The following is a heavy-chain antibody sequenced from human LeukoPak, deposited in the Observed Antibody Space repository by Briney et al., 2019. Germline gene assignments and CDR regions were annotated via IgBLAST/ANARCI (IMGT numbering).Heavy chain of an antibody. Sequence: GGSLRLSCAASGFTFSSYAMHWVRQAPGKGLEYVSAISSNGGSTYYANSVTGRFTISRDNSKNTLSLQMGSLRAEDMAVYYCARDKTPHSRSGPFDYWGQGTLVTVSS. CDR1: GFTFSSYA. CDR3: ARDKTPHSRSGPFDY. J-gene: IGHJ4*02. V-gene: IGHV3-64*01. CDR2: ISSNGGST. D-gene: IGHD6-6*01.